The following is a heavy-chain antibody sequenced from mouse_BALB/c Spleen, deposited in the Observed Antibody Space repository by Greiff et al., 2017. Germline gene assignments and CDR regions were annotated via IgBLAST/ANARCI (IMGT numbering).Heavy chain of an antibody. CDR2: ISSGGGST. CDR1: GFAFSSYD. V-gene: IGHV5-12-1*01. J-gene: IGHJ3*01. Sequence: EVKVVGSGGGLVKPGGSLKLSCAASGFAFSSYDMSWVRQTPEKRLEWVAYISSGGGSTYYPDSVKGRCTISRDNAKNTLYLQMSSLKSEDTAMYYCARDLPRLRDWFDYWGQGTLVTVSA. CDR3: ARDLPRLRDWFDY. D-gene: IGHD6-2*01.